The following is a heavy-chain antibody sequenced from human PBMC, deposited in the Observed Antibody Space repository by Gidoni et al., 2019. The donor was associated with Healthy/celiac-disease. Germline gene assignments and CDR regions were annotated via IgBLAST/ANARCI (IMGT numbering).Heavy chain of an antibody. J-gene: IGHJ4*02. Sequence: QVQLVQSGAEVKKPGASVKVSCKASGYTFTSYAMHWVRQAPGQRLEWMGWINAGNGNTKYSQKFQGRVTITRDTSASTAYMELSSLRSEDTAVYYCARGPGRFGELLWGDYWGQGTLVTVSS. D-gene: IGHD3-10*01. CDR2: INAGNGNT. V-gene: IGHV1-3*01. CDR1: GYTFTSYA. CDR3: ARGPGRFGELLWGDY.